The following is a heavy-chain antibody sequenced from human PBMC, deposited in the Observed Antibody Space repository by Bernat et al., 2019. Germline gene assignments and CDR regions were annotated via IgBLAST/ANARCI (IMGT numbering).Heavy chain of an antibody. CDR3: ARDLHPSWPFDY. Sequence: EVQLVESGGGLVQPGGSLRLSCAASGFTFSSYSMNWVRQAPGKGLEWVSYISSSSTIYYADSVKGRFTISRDNAKNSLYLQMNSLRDEDTAVYYCARDLHPSWPFDYWGQGTLVTVSS. J-gene: IGHJ4*02. CDR2: ISSSSTI. V-gene: IGHV3-48*02. CDR1: GFTFSSYS. D-gene: IGHD6-13*01.